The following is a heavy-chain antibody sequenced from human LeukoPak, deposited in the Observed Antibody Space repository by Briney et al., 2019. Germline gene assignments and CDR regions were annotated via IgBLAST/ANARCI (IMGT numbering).Heavy chain of an antibody. D-gene: IGHD2-15*01. J-gene: IGHJ3*02. CDR1: GFTFSDYN. V-gene: IGHV3-11*01. CDR2: ISRSGSTK. Sequence: GGSLRLSCAASGFTFSDYNMRWIRQAPGKGLEWVSSISRSGSTKYYADSVKGRFTISRDNAKNPLFLQMNSLRAEDTAVYYCAAVGYCSGGSCYRTAFDIWGQGTMVTVSS. CDR3: AAVGYCSGGSCYRTAFDI.